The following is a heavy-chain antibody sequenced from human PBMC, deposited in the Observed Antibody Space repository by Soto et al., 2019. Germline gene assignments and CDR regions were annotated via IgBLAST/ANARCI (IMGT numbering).Heavy chain of an antibody. Sequence: QVQLVQSGAEVKKPGASVIVSCRASGYTFNDYFLHWVRQAPGQGLEWMGWINPNSGSTHFAEKFEGLVTMTRDASITTVYLVINRLRSDDTAVYYCARVTATSPDAWLDPWGQGTLVTVSS. CDR1: GYTFNDYF. J-gene: IGHJ5*02. V-gene: IGHV1-2*04. CDR2: INPNSGST. D-gene: IGHD4-4*01. CDR3: ARVTATSPDAWLDP.